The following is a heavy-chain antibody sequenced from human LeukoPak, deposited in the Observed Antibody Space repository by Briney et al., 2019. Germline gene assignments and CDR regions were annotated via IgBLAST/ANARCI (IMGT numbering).Heavy chain of an antibody. CDR1: GGSISTYY. CDR3: ARLRSSSGQDY. CDR2: IYYSGTT. V-gene: IGHV4-59*01. Sequence: PETLSLTCTVSGGSISTYYWSWIRQPPGKGLEWIGYIYYSGTTNYNPSLKSRVTISVDTSKNQFSLKLSSVTAADTAVYYCARLRSSSGQDYWGQGTLVTVSS. J-gene: IGHJ4*02. D-gene: IGHD6-19*01.